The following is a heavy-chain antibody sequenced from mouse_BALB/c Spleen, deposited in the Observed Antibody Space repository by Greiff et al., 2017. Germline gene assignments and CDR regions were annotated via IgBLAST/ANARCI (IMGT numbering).Heavy chain of an antibody. V-gene: IGHV5-17*02. CDR3: ARSRYSYAMDY. J-gene: IGHJ4*01. Sequence: EVKLMESGGGLVQPGGSLKLSCAASGFTFSSFGMHWVRQAPEKGLEWVAYISSGSSTIYYADTVKGRFTISRDNPKNTLFLQMTSLRSEDTAMYYCARSRYSYAMDYWGQGTSVTVSS. D-gene: IGHD2-14*01. CDR2: ISSGSSTI. CDR1: GFTFSSFG.